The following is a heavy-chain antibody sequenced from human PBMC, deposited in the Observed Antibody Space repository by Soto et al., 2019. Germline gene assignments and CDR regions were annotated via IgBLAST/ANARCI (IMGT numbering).Heavy chain of an antibody. CDR2: ISYDGSNK. J-gene: IGHJ6*03. V-gene: IGHV3-30*18. Sequence: SLRLSCAASGFTFSSYGMHWVRQAPGKGLEWVAVISYDGSNKYYADSVKGRFTISRDNSKNTLYLQMNSLRAEDTAVYYCAKLPNTYYDFWSGYGDYYYYMDVWGKGTTVTVSS. D-gene: IGHD3-3*01. CDR1: GFTFSSYG. CDR3: AKLPNTYYDFWSGYGDYYYYMDV.